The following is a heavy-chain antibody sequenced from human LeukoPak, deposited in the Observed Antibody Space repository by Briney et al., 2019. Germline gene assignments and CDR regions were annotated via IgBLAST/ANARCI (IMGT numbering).Heavy chain of an antibody. J-gene: IGHJ4*02. CDR1: GYTFTSYA. Sequence: GASVKVSCKASGYTFTSYAMHWVRQAPGQRLEWMGWINAGNGNTKYSQKFQGRVTITRDTSASTAYKELSSLRSEDTAVYYCARSSVAVTIFDYWGQGTLVTVSS. CDR2: INAGNGNT. D-gene: IGHD6-19*01. V-gene: IGHV1-3*01. CDR3: ARSSVAVTIFDY.